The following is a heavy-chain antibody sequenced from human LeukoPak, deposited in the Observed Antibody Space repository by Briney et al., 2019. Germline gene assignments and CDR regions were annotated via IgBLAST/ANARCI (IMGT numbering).Heavy chain of an antibody. Sequence: GGSLRLSCAASGFTFSSYAMSWVRQAPGKGLEWVSGISGSGGSAYYAGSVKGRFTISRDNSKNTLFLQMNSLRAEDTAVFYCAKPPGYSGSWFSLFDFWGQGTLVTVSS. CDR1: GFTFSSYA. CDR3: AKPPGYSGSWFSLFDF. D-gene: IGHD6-13*01. CDR2: ISGSGGSA. J-gene: IGHJ4*02. V-gene: IGHV3-23*01.